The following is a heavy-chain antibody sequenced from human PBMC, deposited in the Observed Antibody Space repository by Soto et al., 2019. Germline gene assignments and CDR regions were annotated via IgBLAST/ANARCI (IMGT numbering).Heavy chain of an antibody. CDR2: ISGSGGST. CDR3: AKAVYRSGTPFDY. J-gene: IGHJ4*02. Sequence: PVGSLRLSCAASGFTFSSYAMSWVRQAPGKGLEWVSAISGSGGSTYYADSVKGRFTISRDNSKNTLYLQMNSLRAEDTAVYYCAKAVYRSGTPFDYWGQGTLVTVSS. V-gene: IGHV3-23*01. D-gene: IGHD3-16*02. CDR1: GFTFSSYA.